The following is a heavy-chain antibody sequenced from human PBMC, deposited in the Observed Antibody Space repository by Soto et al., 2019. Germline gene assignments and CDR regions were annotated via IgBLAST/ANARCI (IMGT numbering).Heavy chain of an antibody. Sequence: QVQLVQSGAEVKKPGASVKVSCKASGYTFTSYGISWVRQAPGXGLEWMGWISAYNGNTNYAQKLQGRVTMTTDTSTSTAYMELRSLRSDDTAVYYCARVDYDFWSGRPDAFDIWGQGTMVTVSS. CDR3: ARVDYDFWSGRPDAFDI. D-gene: IGHD3-3*01. V-gene: IGHV1-18*01. CDR2: ISAYNGNT. J-gene: IGHJ3*02. CDR1: GYTFTSYG.